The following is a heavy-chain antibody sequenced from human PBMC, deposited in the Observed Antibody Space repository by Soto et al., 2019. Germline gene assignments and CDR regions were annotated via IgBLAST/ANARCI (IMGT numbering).Heavy chain of an antibody. Sequence: QVQLQQWGAGLLKPSETLSLTCAVYGGSFSGYYWSWIRQPPGKGLEWIGEINHSGSTNYNPSLKSRGTISVDTSKNQFSLKLSSVTAADTAVYYCASIIGYSSSFRPTDYWGQGTLVTVSS. CDR3: ASIIGYSSSFRPTDY. D-gene: IGHD6-13*01. J-gene: IGHJ4*02. CDR1: GGSFSGYY. CDR2: INHSGST. V-gene: IGHV4-34*01.